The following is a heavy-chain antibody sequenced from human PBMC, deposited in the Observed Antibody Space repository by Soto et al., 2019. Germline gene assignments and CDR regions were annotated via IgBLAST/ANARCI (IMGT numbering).Heavy chain of an antibody. D-gene: IGHD2-15*01. J-gene: IGHJ4*02. V-gene: IGHV3-23*01. Sequence: PGGSLRLSCAASGFTFSSYAMSWVRQAPGKGLEWVSAISGSGGSTYYADSVKGRFTISRDNSKNTLYLQMNSLRAEDTAVYYCAKVAVVVVAASRGGSPYSFDYWGQGTLVTVSS. CDR1: GFTFSSYA. CDR3: AKVAVVVVAASRGGSPYSFDY. CDR2: ISGSGGST.